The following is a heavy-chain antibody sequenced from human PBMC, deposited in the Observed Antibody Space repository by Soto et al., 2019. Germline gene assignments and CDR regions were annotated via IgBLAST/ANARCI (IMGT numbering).Heavy chain of an antibody. CDR3: ALGVREIFGVKDV. CDR2: IIPIFGTA. D-gene: IGHD3-3*01. Sequence: GASVKVSCKASGGTFSSYAISWVRQAPGQGLEWMGGIIPIFGTANYAQKFQGRVTITADESTSTAYMELSSLRSEDTAVYYCALGVREIFGVKDVWGQGTTVTVSS. CDR1: GGTFSSYA. J-gene: IGHJ6*02. V-gene: IGHV1-69*13.